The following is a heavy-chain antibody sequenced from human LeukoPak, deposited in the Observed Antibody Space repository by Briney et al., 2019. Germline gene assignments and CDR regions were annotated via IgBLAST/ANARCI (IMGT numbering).Heavy chain of an antibody. CDR3: ARGRFGELLLFDY. J-gene: IGHJ4*02. Sequence: PSETLSLTCVVYGGSFSGYYWSWIRQPPGKGLEWIGEINHSGSTNYNPSLKSRVIISVDTSKNQFSLKLTSVTAADTAVYYCARGRFGELLLFDYWGQGTLVTVSS. CDR2: INHSGST. V-gene: IGHV4-34*01. CDR1: GGSFSGYY. D-gene: IGHD3-10*01.